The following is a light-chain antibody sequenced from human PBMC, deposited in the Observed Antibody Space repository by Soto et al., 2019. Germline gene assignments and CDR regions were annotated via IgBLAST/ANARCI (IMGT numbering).Light chain of an antibody. V-gene: IGKV1-6*01. Sequence: AIQMTQSPSSLSASVGDRVIITCRASQAIRTELGWYQQRPGKAPNLLIYGTSNLQSGVPSRFSGSGSGTEYTLTFYGLQPENFATYYCLQDYSYPRTFGQGSNVDIK. CDR1: QAIRTE. J-gene: IGKJ1*01. CDR3: LQDYSYPRT. CDR2: GTS.